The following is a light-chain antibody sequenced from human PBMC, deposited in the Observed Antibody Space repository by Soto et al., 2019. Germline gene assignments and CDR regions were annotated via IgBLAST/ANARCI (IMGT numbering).Light chain of an antibody. CDR1: SNDIGGYNY. CDR2: EVY. J-gene: IGLJ3*02. V-gene: IGLV2-14*01. CDR3: SSYTSSYTWV. Sequence: QSALTQPASVSGSPGQSITFSCTGTSNDIGGYNYVSWFQHHPDKAPKLIIYEVYDRPSGVSNRFSGSKSGNAASLTISGLQPEDEADYYCSSYTSSYTWVFGGGTKVTVL.